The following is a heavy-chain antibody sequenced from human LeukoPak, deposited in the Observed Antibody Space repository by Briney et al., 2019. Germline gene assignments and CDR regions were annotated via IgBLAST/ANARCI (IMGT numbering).Heavy chain of an antibody. D-gene: IGHD3-10*02. CDR1: GFTFSSYE. J-gene: IGHJ6*04. Sequence: QPGGSLRLSCVASGFTFSSYEMNWVRQAPGKGLEWLSYIGSSDSTTHYADSVKGRFTISRDNAKNSLYLQMNSLRAEDTAVYYCAELGITMIGGVWGKGTTVTISS. V-gene: IGHV3-48*03. CDR2: IGSSDSTT. CDR3: AELGITMIGGV.